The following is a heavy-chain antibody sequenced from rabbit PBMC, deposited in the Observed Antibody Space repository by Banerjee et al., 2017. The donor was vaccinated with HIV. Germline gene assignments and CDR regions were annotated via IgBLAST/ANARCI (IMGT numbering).Heavy chain of an antibody. CDR1: GFSFSSDYW. D-gene: IGHD2-1*01. V-gene: IGHV1S45*01. Sequence: EESGGDLVKPEGSLTLTCTASGFSFSSDYWICWVRQAPGKGLEWIACIYDNGIRYASWAKGRFTISKASSTTVTLQMTSLTAADSATYFCTKSGHGGVGAWGMWGPGTLVTVS. CDR2: IYDNGI. J-gene: IGHJ4*01. CDR3: TKSGHGGVGAWGM.